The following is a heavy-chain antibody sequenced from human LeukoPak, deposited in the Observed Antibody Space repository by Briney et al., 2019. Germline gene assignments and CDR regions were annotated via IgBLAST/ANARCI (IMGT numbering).Heavy chain of an antibody. CDR2: ISGSGGST. D-gene: IGHD7-27*01. Sequence: ETLSLTCNVSGASLSSYFWSWVRQAPGKGLEWVSAISGSGGSTYYADSVKGRFTISRDNSKNTLYLQMNSLRAEDTAVYYCAKTRGNWGSGDFDYWGQGTLVTVSS. CDR3: AKTRGNWGSGDFDY. J-gene: IGHJ4*02. CDR1: GASLSSYF. V-gene: IGHV3-23*01.